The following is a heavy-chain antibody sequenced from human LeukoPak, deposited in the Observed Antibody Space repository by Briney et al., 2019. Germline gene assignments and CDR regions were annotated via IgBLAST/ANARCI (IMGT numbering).Heavy chain of an antibody. CDR3: ARRGYCISTSCSLDY. Sequence: WASVTVSCKASGGTFSSYAISWVRQAPGQGLEWMGRIIPILGIANYAQKFQGRVTLTRDTSTSTVYMDLSSLRSEDTAVYYCARRGYCISTSCSLDYWGQGTLVTVSS. CDR2: IIPILGIA. V-gene: IGHV1-69*04. J-gene: IGHJ4*02. CDR1: GGTFSSYA. D-gene: IGHD2-2*01.